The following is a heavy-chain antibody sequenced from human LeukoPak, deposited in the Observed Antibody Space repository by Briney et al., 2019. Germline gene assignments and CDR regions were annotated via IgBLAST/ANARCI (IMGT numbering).Heavy chain of an antibody. V-gene: IGHV3-30*18. D-gene: IGHD3-3*01. CDR2: ISYDGSNK. Sequence: PGRSLRLSCAASGFTFSSYGMHWVRQAPGKGLEWVAVISYDGSNKYYADSAKGRFTISRDNSKNTLYLQMNSLRAEDTAVYYCAKAGPILRFLEWLLDYWGQGTLVTVSS. CDR1: GFTFSSYG. CDR3: AKAGPILRFLEWLLDY. J-gene: IGHJ4*02.